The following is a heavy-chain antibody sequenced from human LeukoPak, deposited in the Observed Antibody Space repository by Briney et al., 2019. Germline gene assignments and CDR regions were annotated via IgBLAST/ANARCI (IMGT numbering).Heavy chain of an antibody. CDR1: GFTFSSYA. CDR2: ISGSGGST. CDR3: AKDLYGYVSNWFDP. D-gene: IGHD5-12*01. V-gene: IGHV3-23*01. J-gene: IGHJ5*02. Sequence: PGGSLRLSCAASGFTFSSYAMSWVRQAPGKGLEWVSAISGSGGSTYYADSVKGLFTISRDNSKNTLYLQMNSLRAEDTAVYYCAKDLYGYVSNWFDPWGQGTLVTVSS.